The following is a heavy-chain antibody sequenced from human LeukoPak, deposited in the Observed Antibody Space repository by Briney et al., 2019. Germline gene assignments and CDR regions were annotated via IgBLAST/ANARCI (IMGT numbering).Heavy chain of an antibody. CDR3: ARDRDSSGWHDY. V-gene: IGHV1-69*06. CDR2: IIPMIGTV. D-gene: IGHD6-19*01. J-gene: IGHJ4*02. CDR1: GYTFTGYY. Sequence: ASVKVSCKASGYTFTGYYMHWVRQAPGQGLEWMGGIIPMIGTVNYAQKFQGRVTITADKSTSTAYMELSSLRSEDTAVYYCARDRDSSGWHDYWGQGTLVTVSS.